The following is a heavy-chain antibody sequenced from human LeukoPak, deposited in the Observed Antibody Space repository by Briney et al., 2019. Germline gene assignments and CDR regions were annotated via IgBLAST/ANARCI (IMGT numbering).Heavy chain of an antibody. V-gene: IGHV4-59*01. CDR3: ARASYYYGSGSYIIWTGVDY. Sequence: SETLSLTCTVSGDSLSSYYWSWIRQPPGKGLEWIGYIYYSGSTNYNPSLKSRVTISVDTSKNQFSLKLSSVTAADTAVYYCARASYYYGSGSYIIWTGVDYWGQGTLVTVPS. CDR1: GDSLSSYY. CDR2: IYYSGST. J-gene: IGHJ4*02. D-gene: IGHD3-10*01.